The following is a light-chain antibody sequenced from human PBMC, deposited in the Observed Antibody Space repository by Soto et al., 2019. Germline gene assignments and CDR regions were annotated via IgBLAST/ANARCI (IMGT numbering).Light chain of an antibody. CDR3: ATWDDSLNAAV. CDR1: TSKIAGNT. J-gene: IGLJ7*01. CDR2: IDD. Sequence: QSALTQPPSLSGTHGLRVTISCSGSTSKIAGNTVHWYQHLPETAPKLLIYIDDQRPSGVPDRFSGSKSGTSASLAISGLQSEDEADYYCATWDDSLNAAVFGGGTHLTVL. V-gene: IGLV1-44*01.